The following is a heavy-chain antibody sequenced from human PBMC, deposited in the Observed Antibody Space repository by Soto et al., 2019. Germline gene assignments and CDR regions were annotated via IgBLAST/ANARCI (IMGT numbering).Heavy chain of an antibody. J-gene: IGHJ4*02. CDR3: ACLYNWNGWSDY. V-gene: IGHV4-4*07. CDR1: GVSITSYY. Sequence: QVQLQESGPGLVKPSETLSLTCTVSGVSITSYYWSWIRQPAGKGLEWIGRIYSSGSTNYNPSLKSRVTMSIGTSKNQFSLKLGSVTAADTAVYYCACLYNWNGWSDYWGQGTLVTVSS. D-gene: IGHD1-20*01. CDR2: IYSSGST.